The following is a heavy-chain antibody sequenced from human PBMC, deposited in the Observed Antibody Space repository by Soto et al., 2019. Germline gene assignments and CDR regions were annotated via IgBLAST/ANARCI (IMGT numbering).Heavy chain of an antibody. CDR3: ARGTWHQSDRSGFDY. CDR2: IYHSGST. J-gene: IGHJ4*02. D-gene: IGHD3-22*01. Sequence: SETLSLTCAVSGGSISSGGYSWSWIRQPPGKGLEWIGYIYHSGSTYYNPSLKSRVTISVNRSKNQFSRKLSAVTAADRAVYYCARGTWHQSDRSGFDYWGQGTLVTVSS. CDR1: GGSISSGGYS. V-gene: IGHV4-30-2*01.